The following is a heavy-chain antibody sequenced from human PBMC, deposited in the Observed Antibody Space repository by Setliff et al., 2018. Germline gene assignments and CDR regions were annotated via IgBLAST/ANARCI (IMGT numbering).Heavy chain of an antibody. V-gene: IGHV4-34*01. CDR2: IYHGGNI. Sequence: PSETLSLTCAVYGGSFSGYYWSWIRQPPGKGLEFIGSIYHGGNIVYNPSLKSRVTISVDTSKNQFSLKLSSVTAADTAVYYCARLYIVVVVAATPAWFDPWGQGTLVTVSS. CDR3: ARLYIVVVVAATPAWFDP. J-gene: IGHJ5*02. CDR1: GGSFSGYY. D-gene: IGHD2-15*01.